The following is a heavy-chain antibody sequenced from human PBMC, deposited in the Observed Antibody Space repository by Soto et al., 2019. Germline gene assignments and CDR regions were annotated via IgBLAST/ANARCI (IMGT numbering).Heavy chain of an antibody. D-gene: IGHD2-21*01. CDR2: IIPILDMT. V-gene: IGHV1-69*08. Sequence: QVQLVQSGAEVKKPGSSVKVSCKISGGTFSSYTISWVRQAPGQGFEWMGRIIPILDMTEYSQKFQGRVTITANESTSTAYMDLISLRSDDTAVYYCARDSCGGDCFDYWGQGTLVTVSA. J-gene: IGHJ4*02. CDR3: ARDSCGGDCFDY. CDR1: GGTFSSYT.